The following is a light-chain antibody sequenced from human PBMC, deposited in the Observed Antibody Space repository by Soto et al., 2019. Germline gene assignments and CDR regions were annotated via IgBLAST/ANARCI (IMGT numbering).Light chain of an antibody. CDR1: QSVSSSY. Sequence: EIVLTQSPGTLSLSPGERATLSCRASQSVSSSYLAWYQQKPGQAPRLLIYGASSRATGIPDRFSGSGSGTVFTLTISRLELEDFAVYYCQQYGRTFGQGTKVEIK. CDR3: QQYGRT. V-gene: IGKV3-20*01. J-gene: IGKJ1*01. CDR2: GAS.